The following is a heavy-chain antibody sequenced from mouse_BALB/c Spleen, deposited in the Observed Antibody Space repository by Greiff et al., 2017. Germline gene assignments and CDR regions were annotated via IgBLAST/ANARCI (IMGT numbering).Heavy chain of an antibody. Sequence: VQLQQSGTVLARPGASVKMSCKASGYTFTSYWMHWVKQRPGQGLEWIGAIYPGNSDTSYNQKFKGKAKLTAVTSTSTAYMELSSLTNEDSAVYYCTRSFYGNYVSYYAMDYWGQGTSVTVSS. CDR1: GYTFTSYW. D-gene: IGHD2-1*01. V-gene: IGHV1-5*01. J-gene: IGHJ4*01. CDR3: TRSFYGNYVSYYAMDY. CDR2: IYPGNSDT.